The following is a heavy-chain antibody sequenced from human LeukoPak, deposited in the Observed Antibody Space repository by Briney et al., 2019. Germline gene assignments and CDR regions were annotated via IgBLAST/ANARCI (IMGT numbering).Heavy chain of an antibody. CDR3: AVRANYDFWTKGYAFDI. V-gene: IGHV1-69*13. CDR2: IIPIFGTA. CDR1: GGTFSSYA. J-gene: IGHJ3*02. Sequence: SVKVSCKASGGTFSSYAISWVRQAPGQGLEWMGGIIPIFGTANYAQKFQGRVTITADESTSTAYMELSSLRSEDTAVYYCAVRANYDFWTKGYAFDIWGQGTMVTVSS. D-gene: IGHD3-3*01.